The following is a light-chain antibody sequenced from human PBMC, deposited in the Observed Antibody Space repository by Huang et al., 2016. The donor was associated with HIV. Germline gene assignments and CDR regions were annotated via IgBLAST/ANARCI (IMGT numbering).Light chain of an antibody. CDR2: GAS. CDR1: QSVSSN. J-gene: IGKJ1*01. V-gene: IGKV3-15*01. CDR3: QQYNNWPPWT. Sequence: EIVMTQSPATLSVSPGDSATLSCRASQSVSSNLAWYQEKPGQASRILIYGASTRATGISARFSGSGSGTECTLTISSLQSEDFAVYYCQQYNNWPPWTFGQGTKVEIK.